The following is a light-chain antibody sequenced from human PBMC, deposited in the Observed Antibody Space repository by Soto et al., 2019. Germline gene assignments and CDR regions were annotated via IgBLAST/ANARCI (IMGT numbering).Light chain of an antibody. CDR3: SSYTSSSTRV. CDR1: SSDVGAYDY. Sequence: QSVLTQPASVSGSPGESITISCTGTSSDVGAYDYVSWYQQHPDKAPKLIIYEDSHRPSGVSNRFSGSKSVNTATLTISGLQAEDEADYYCSSYTSSSTRVFGTGTKVTVL. CDR2: EDS. V-gene: IGLV2-14*03. J-gene: IGLJ1*01.